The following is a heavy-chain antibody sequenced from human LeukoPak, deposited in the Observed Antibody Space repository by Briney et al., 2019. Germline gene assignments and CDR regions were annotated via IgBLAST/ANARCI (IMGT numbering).Heavy chain of an antibody. J-gene: IGHJ5*02. Sequence: FETLSLTRAVYGGSFSGYYWSWIRQPPGKGLEWIGEINHSGSTNYNPSLKSRVTISVDTYKNQFSLKLSSVTAADTAVYYCARGGRIVVVPAAIGGWFDPWGQGTMVTVSS. D-gene: IGHD2-2*02. CDR1: GGSFSGYY. V-gene: IGHV4-34*01. CDR3: ARGGRIVVVPAAIGGWFDP. CDR2: INHSGST.